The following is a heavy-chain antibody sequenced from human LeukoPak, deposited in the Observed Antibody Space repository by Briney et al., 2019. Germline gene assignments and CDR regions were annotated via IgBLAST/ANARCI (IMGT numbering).Heavy chain of an antibody. CDR2: IRGGGHST. V-gene: IGHV3-23*01. CDR1: GFTFSNYA. CDR3: AKSTSYYGSGSYDF. J-gene: IGHJ4*02. D-gene: IGHD3-10*01. Sequence: GGSLRLSCTASGFTFSNYAMSWVRQAPSKGLEWVSVIRGGGHSTDYADSVKGRFTISRDSSKNTLYLQMNNLRAEDTAVYYCAKSTSYYGSGSYDFWGQGSLVTVSS.